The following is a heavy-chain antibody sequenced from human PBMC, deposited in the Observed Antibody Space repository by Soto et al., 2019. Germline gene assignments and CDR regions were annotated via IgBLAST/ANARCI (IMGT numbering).Heavy chain of an antibody. J-gene: IGHJ6*02. CDR2: TYYRSKWYN. V-gene: IGHV6-1*01. D-gene: IGHD2-2*01. Sequence: PSQTLSLTCAISGDSVSSNSAAWNWIRQSPSRGLEWLGRTYYRSKWYNGYAVSVKSRITINPDTSKNQFSLQLNSVTPEDTAVYYCARGGYCSSTSCYWGSGMDVWGQGTTVTVSS. CDR3: ARGGYCSSTSCYWGSGMDV. CDR1: GDSVSSNSAA.